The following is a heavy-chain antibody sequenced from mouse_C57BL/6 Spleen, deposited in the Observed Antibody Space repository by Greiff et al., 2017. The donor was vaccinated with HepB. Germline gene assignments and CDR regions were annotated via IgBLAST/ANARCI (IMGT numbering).Heavy chain of an antibody. J-gene: IGHJ2*01. CDR3: ASHYYGSSPYYFDY. D-gene: IGHD1-1*01. Sequence: EVNVVESGGGLVQPGESLKLSCESNEYEFPSHDMSWVRKTPEKRLELVAAINSDGGSTYYPDTMERRFIISRDNTKKTLYLQMSSLRSEDTALYYCASHYYGSSPYYFDYWGQGTTLTVSS. CDR2: INSDGGST. CDR1: EYEFPSHD. V-gene: IGHV5-2*01.